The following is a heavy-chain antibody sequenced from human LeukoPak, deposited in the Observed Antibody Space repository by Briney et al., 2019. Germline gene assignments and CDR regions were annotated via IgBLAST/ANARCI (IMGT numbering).Heavy chain of an antibody. CDR1: GYTFTGYY. CDR2: INPNNGGT. Sequence: ASVKVSCKASGYTFTGYYMHWVRQAPGQGLEWMGRINPNNGGTNYAQKFQGRVTMTRDTSISTAYMELSRLRSDDTAVYYCASLWGATSLWYYYYMDVWGKGTTVTVSS. V-gene: IGHV1-2*06. CDR3: ASLWGATSLWYYYYMDV. D-gene: IGHD1-26*01. J-gene: IGHJ6*03.